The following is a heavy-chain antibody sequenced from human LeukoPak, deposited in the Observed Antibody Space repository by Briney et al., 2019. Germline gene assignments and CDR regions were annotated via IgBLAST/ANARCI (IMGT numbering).Heavy chain of an antibody. CDR3: ARLGITMIASSSPPDY. V-gene: IGHV4-38-2*01. J-gene: IGHJ4*02. Sequence: PSETLSLTCAVSGYSISSGYYWGWIRQPPGKGLEWIGSIYHSGSTYYNPSLKSRVTISVDASKNQFSLKLSSVTAADTAVYYCARLGITMIASSSPPDYWGQGTLVTVSS. D-gene: IGHD3-22*01. CDR1: GYSISSGYY. CDR2: IYHSGST.